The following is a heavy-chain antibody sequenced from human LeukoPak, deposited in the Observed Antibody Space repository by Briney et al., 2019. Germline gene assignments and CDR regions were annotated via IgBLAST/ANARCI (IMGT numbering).Heavy chain of an antibody. J-gene: IGHJ4*02. Sequence: GRSLRLSCAASGFTFSSYSTHWVRQAPGKGLEWVAVLSSDGSNKYYADSVKGRFTISRDNSKNTLSLQMNSLRAEDTAVYYCASSPLGMGRDYWGQGTLVTVSS. CDR2: LSSDGSNK. V-gene: IGHV3-30-3*01. D-gene: IGHD7-27*01. CDR3: ASSPLGMGRDY. CDR1: GFTFSSYS.